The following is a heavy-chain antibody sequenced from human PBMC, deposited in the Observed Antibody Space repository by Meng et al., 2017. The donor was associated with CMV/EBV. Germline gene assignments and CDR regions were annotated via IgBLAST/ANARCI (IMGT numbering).Heavy chain of an antibody. CDR2: INSDGSST. D-gene: IGHD3-3*01. J-gene: IGHJ6*02. V-gene: IGHV3-74*01. CDR3: ASNYDLNYYYYYGMDV. CDR1: GFTFSSYW. Sequence: GESLKISCAASGFTFSSYWMHWVRQAPGKGLVWVSRINSDGSSTSYEDSVKGRFTISRDNAKNTQYLQMNSLRAEDTAVYYCASNYDLNYYYYYGMDVWGQGTTVTVSS.